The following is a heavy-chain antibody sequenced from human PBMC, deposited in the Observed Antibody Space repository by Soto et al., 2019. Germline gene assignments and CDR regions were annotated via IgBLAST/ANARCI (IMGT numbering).Heavy chain of an antibody. V-gene: IGHV1-2*02. Sequence: ASVKVSCKASGYTFKDYFLHWVRQAPGQGLEWMGWINSNTGGTNYAQKFQGRVTMTRDTPISTAYMELSRLTSDDTAVYHCARESVVTGTHHFDYWGHGTLVTVSS. CDR2: INSNTGGT. CDR3: ARESVVTGTHHFDY. CDR1: GYTFKDYF. J-gene: IGHJ4*01. D-gene: IGHD1-7*01.